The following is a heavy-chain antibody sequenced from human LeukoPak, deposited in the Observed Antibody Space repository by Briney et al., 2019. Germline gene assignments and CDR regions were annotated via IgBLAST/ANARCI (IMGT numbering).Heavy chain of an antibody. D-gene: IGHD4-17*01. CDR2: IYYSGST. CDR3: ARLTVTDYYFDY. V-gene: IGHV4-39*01. J-gene: IGHJ4*02. CDR1: GGSISSSSYY. Sequence: SETLFLTCTVPGGSISSSSYYWGWIRQPPGKGLEWIGSIYYSGSTYYNPSLRSRVTISVDTYKKQFSLKLSSVTAADTAVYYCARLTVTDYYFDYWGQGTLVTVSS.